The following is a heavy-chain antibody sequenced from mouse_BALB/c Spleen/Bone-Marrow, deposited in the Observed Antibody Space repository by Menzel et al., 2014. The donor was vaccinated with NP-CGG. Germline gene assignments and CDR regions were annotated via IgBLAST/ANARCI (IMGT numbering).Heavy chain of an antibody. CDR3: ARTGTRYAMDY. J-gene: IGHJ4*01. CDR2: IWSDGST. CDR1: GFSLTNYG. Sequence: VKLMESGPGLVAPSQSLSITCTVSGFSLTNYGLHWVRQPPGKGLEWLVVIWSDGSTTYNSALKSRLSINKDNSKSXVFLKMNSLQTDDTAIYYCARTGTRYAMDYWCQGTSVTVSS. V-gene: IGHV2-6*02. D-gene: IGHD4-1*01.